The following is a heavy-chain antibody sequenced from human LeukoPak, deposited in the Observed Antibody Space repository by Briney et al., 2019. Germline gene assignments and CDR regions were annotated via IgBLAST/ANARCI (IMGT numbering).Heavy chain of an antibody. V-gene: IGHV3-21*01. Sequence: GGSLRLSCAASGFTFSSYSMNRVRQAPGKGLEWVSSISSSSSYIYYADSVKGRFTISRDNAKNSLYLQMNSLRAEDTAVYYCWSSSTAQPRHDAFDIWGQGTMVTVSS. CDR3: WSSSTAQPRHDAFDI. CDR2: ISSSSSYI. D-gene: IGHD2-2*01. J-gene: IGHJ3*02. CDR1: GFTFSSYS.